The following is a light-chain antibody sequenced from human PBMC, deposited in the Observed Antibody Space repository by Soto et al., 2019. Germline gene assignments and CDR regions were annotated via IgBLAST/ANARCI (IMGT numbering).Light chain of an antibody. CDR2: GAS. J-gene: IGKJ5*01. V-gene: IGKV3-20*01. CDR3: QQYGSSPIT. Sequence: EIVMTQAPATLSVSPGEGATLPCRASQSVSTFLAWYQQKPGQAPRLLIYGASSRATGIPDRFSGSGSGTDFTLTISRLEPEDFAVYYCQQYGSSPITFGQGTRLEIK. CDR1: QSVSTF.